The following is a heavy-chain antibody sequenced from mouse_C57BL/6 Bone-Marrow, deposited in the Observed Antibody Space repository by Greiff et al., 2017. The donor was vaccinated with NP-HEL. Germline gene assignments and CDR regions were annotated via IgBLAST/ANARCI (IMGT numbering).Heavy chain of an antibody. CDR3: TRSDPAQASWFAY. J-gene: IGHJ3*01. D-gene: IGHD3-2*02. Sequence: EVKLMESGAELVRPGASVKLSCTASGFNIKDDYMHWVKQRPEQGLEWIGWIDPENGDTEYASKFQGKATITADTSSNTAYLQLSSLTSEDTAVYYCTRSDPAQASWFAYWGQGTLVTVSA. V-gene: IGHV14-4*01. CDR1: GFNIKDDY. CDR2: IDPENGDT.